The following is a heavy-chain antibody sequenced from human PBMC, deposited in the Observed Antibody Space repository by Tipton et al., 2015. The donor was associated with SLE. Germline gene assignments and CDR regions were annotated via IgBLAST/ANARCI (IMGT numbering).Heavy chain of an antibody. J-gene: IGHJ3*02. Sequence: TLSLTCTVSGGSISSYYWSWIRQPPGKGLEWSRYIYYSGSTNYNPTLKRRVTITVDTSKNQFSLKQSCVPAADTAVYYCARGLDGFGVVRAFDMWCQGTMVNVSS. D-gene: IGHD3-3*01. V-gene: IGHV4-59*01. CDR3: ARGLDGFGVVRAFDM. CDR1: GGSISSYY. CDR2: IYYSGST.